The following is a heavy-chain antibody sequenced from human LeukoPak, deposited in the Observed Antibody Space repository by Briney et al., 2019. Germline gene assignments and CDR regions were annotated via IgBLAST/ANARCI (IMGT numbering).Heavy chain of an antibody. CDR3: ARGGALAAHESNFDS. CDR1: GYSFTKYW. Sequence: GESLRISCKGSGYSFTKYWIGWVRQMPGTGLEWMGIIYPGNSDTRYRPSFQGQVTISADKSISTAYLQWRSLRASDTAMYYCARGGALAAHESNFDSWGQGTLVTVSS. J-gene: IGHJ4*02. D-gene: IGHD6-19*01. V-gene: IGHV5-51*01. CDR2: IYPGNSDT.